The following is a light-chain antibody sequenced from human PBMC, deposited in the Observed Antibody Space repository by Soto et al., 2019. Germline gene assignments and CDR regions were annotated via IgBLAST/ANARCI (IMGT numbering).Light chain of an antibody. Sequence: ILMTQSPATLSVSPGERATLSCRASQSVSNNLAWYQQKPGQAPRLLIYDASTRATGIPARFSGSGSGTEFTRTISGLQSEDFALYYCQQYNFWPPWTFGQGTKVEIK. CDR1: QSVSNN. CDR2: DAS. CDR3: QQYNFWPPWT. J-gene: IGKJ1*01. V-gene: IGKV3-15*01.